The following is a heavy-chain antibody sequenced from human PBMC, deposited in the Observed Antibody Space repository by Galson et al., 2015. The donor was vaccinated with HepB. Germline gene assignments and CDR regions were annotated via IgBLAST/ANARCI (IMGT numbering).Heavy chain of an antibody. CDR1: GYTFTSYA. CDR2: ISAYNGNT. D-gene: IGHD2-2*01. J-gene: IGHJ4*02. Sequence: SVKVSCKASGYTFTSYAISWVRQAPGQGLELMGWISAYNGNTNSAQNFQGRVTLTTDTSTSTAYMELRSLRSDDTAVYYCARGWGTERYCSTTGCPPHPSDSWGQGTLVTVSS. V-gene: IGHV1-18*01. CDR3: ARGWGTERYCSTTGCPPHPSDS.